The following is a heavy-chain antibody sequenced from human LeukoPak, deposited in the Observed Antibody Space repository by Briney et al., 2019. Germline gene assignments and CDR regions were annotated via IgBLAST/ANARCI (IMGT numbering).Heavy chain of an antibody. D-gene: IGHD2-2*02. CDR3: ARGYCSSTSCYTRLMDV. Sequence: SETLSLTCTVSGYSISSGYYWGWIRQPPGKGLEWIGSIYHSGSTYYSPSLKSRVTISVDTSKNQFSLKLSSVTAADTAVYYCARGYCSSTSCYTRLMDVWGKGTTVTVSS. V-gene: IGHV4-38-2*02. CDR2: IYHSGST. CDR1: GYSISSGYY. J-gene: IGHJ6*03.